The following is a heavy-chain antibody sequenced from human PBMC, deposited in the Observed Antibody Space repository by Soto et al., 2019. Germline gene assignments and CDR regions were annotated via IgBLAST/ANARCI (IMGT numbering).Heavy chain of an antibody. J-gene: IGHJ5*02. CDR3: ARDIAVAESWFDS. V-gene: IGHV1-69*04. CDR2: IIPILGIA. Sequence: SVKVSCKASGGTFSSYTISWVRQAPGQGLEWMGRIIPILGIANYAQKFQGRVTITADKSTSTAYMELSSLRSEDTAVYYCARDIAVAESWFDSWGQGTLVTVSS. CDR1: GGTFSSYT. D-gene: IGHD6-19*01.